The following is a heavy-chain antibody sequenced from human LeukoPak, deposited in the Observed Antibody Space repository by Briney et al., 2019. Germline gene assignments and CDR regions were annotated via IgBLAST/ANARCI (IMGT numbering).Heavy chain of an antibody. Sequence: GGSLRLSCAASGFTFSNYGMHWVRQAPGKGLEWVTIIWYDGSNKYYADSVKGRFTISRDNSKNTLFLQMNSLRAEDTAVYYCARDKLTGNAFDIWGQGTMVTVSS. D-gene: IGHD3-10*01. CDR1: GFTFSNYG. CDR2: IWYDGSNK. CDR3: ARDKLTGNAFDI. J-gene: IGHJ3*02. V-gene: IGHV3-33*01.